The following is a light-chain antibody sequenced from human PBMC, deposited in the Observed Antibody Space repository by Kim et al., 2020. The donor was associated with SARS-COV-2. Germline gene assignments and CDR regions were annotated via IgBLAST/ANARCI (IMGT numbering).Light chain of an antibody. CDR3: QHYDHLPFT. J-gene: IGKJ5*01. Sequence: AAVDDRLTVTCQASQDIANYLNWYQQQPGTAPNLLIYDASELQTGVPSRFSGSGSVTDFTFTISGLQPEDVGTYFCQHYDHLPFTFGQGTRLEIK. CDR2: DAS. V-gene: IGKV1-33*01. CDR1: QDIANY.